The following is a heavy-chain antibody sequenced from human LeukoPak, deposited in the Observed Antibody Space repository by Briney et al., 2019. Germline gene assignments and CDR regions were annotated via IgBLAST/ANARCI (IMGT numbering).Heavy chain of an antibody. CDR1: CGSISSSRYS. D-gene: IGHD5-18*01. CDR2: IDYSGST. J-gene: IGHJ4*02. CDR3: ARVGFGGYSYGYVDF. Sequence: SETLSLTCTVSCGSISSSRYSWGWIRQPPGKGLEWIGTIDYSGSTYYNPSLKSRVTISVDTSKNQFSLRLSSVTAADTAVYYCARVGFGGYSYGYVDFWGQGTLVTVSS. V-gene: IGHV4-39*02.